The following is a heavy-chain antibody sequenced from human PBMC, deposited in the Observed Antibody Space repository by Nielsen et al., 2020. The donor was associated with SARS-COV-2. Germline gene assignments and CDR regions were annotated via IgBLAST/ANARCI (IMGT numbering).Heavy chain of an antibody. J-gene: IGHJ4*02. CDR3: ARRMYQQWLVTDY. V-gene: IGHV5-51*01. CDR1: GYYFTSYW. CDR2: IYPGDSET. D-gene: IGHD6-19*01. Sequence: GGSLRLSCKGSGYYFTSYWIGWVRQMPGKGLEWMGIIYPGDSETRYSPSFQGQVTISVDKSINTAYLQWSSLKASDTAMYYCARRMYQQWLVTDYWGQGTLVTVSS.